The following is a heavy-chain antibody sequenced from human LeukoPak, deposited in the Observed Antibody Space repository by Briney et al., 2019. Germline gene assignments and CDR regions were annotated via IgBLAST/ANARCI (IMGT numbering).Heavy chain of an antibody. CDR2: IYYSGST. CDR1: GGSISSGDYY. V-gene: IGHV4-30-4*01. J-gene: IGHJ6*04. D-gene: IGHD2-21*02. Sequence: PSQTLSLTCTVSGGSISSGDYYWSWIRQPPGKGLEWIGYIYYSGSTYYNPSLKSRVTISVDTSKNQFSLKLSSVTAADTDVYYCARGVVVVTATHYYYYGMDVWGKGTTVTVSS. CDR3: ARGVVVVTATHYYYYGMDV.